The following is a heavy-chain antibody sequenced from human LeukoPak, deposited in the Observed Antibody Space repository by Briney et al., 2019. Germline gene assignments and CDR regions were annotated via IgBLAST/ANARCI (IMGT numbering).Heavy chain of an antibody. D-gene: IGHD5-12*01. CDR2: INPNSGGT. Sequence: GASVKVSRKASGYTFTGYYMHWVRQAPGQGLEWMGWINPNSGGTNYAQKFQGRVTMTRDTSISTAYMELSRLRSDDTAVYYCARDTARYSGYDLDYWGQGTLVTVSS. V-gene: IGHV1-2*02. CDR1: GYTFTGYY. CDR3: ARDTARYSGYDLDY. J-gene: IGHJ4*02.